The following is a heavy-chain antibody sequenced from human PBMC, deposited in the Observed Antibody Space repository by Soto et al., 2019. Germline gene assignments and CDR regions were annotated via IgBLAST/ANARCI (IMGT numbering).Heavy chain of an antibody. CDR1: GCSNSRGRYY. CDR2: IYHSGST. J-gene: IGHJ4*02. V-gene: IGHV4-30-2*01. Sequence: VSLTSCFSGCSNSRGRYYWIWHRPLPGKGLEWIGYIYHSGSTYYNPSLKSRVTISVDRSKNQFSLKLSSVTAADTAVYYCARVGGYSGYVLDYWGQGTRVTVS. CDR3: ARVGGYSGYVLDY. D-gene: IGHD5-12*01.